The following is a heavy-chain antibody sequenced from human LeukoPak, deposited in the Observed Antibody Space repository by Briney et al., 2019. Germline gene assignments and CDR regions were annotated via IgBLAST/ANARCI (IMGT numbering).Heavy chain of an antibody. CDR1: GGSISSSSYY. J-gene: IGHJ4*02. V-gene: IGHV4-39*01. CDR2: IYYSGST. CDR3: AGSRSSWSGLPRYYFDY. D-gene: IGHD6-13*01. Sequence: PSETLSLTCTVSGGSISSSSYYWGWIRQPPGKGLEWIGSIYYSGSTYYNPSLKSRVTISVDTPKNQFSLKLSSVTAADTAVYYCAGSRSSWSGLPRYYFDYWGQGTLVTVSS.